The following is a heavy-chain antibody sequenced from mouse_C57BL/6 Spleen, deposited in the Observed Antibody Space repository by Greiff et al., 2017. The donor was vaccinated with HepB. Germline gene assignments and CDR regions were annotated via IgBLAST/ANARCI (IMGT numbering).Heavy chain of an antibody. CDR1: GFTFSDYG. CDR3: ANDGYYWYAMDY. Sequence: EVKLMESGGGLVKPGGSLKLSCAASGFTFSDYGMHWVRQAPEKGLEWVAYISSGSSTIYYADTVKGRFTISRDNATNTLFLQMTSLRSEDTAMYYCANDGYYWYAMDYWGQGTSVTVSS. CDR2: ISSGSSTI. D-gene: IGHD2-3*01. J-gene: IGHJ4*01. V-gene: IGHV5-17*01.